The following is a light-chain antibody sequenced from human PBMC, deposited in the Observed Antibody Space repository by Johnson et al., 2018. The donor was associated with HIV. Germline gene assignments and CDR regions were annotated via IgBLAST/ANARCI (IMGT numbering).Light chain of an antibody. V-gene: IGLV1-51*02. CDR3: GTWDNSLSAV. Sequence: QSVLTQPSSVSAAPGQKVTISCSGSSSNIGNKYVSWYQQLPGTAPKLLIYENNKRPSGIPDRFSGSKSGTSATLGITGLQTGDEADYYCGTWDNSLSAVFGTGTKVTVL. J-gene: IGLJ1*01. CDR2: ENN. CDR1: SSNIGNKY.